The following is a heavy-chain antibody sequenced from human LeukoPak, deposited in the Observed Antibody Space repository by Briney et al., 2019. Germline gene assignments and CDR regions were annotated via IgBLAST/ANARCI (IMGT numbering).Heavy chain of an antibody. CDR3: ARQDCSSSSCYLGAFDI. V-gene: IGHV4-39*01. CDR1: GGSISSSSYF. D-gene: IGHD2-2*01. J-gene: IGHJ3*02. Sequence: SETLSLTCTVSGGSISSSSYFWGWIRQPPGKGLEWIGEINHSGSTNYNPSLKSRVTISVDTSKNQFSLKLSSVTAADTAVYYCARQDCSSSSCYLGAFDIWGQGTMVTVSS. CDR2: INHSGST.